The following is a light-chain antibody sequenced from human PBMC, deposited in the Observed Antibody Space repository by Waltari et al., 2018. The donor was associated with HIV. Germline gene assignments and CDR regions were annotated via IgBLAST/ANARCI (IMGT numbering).Light chain of an antibody. V-gene: IGKV3-11*01. CDR3: QRRGNWPIT. CDR1: QSVSW. CDR2: HAS. J-gene: IGKJ5*01. Sequence: EIVLTQSPATLSLSPGERATLSCRASQSVSWLAWYQQKPGQAPRLLIYHASNRAAGIPARFSGSGSGTDFTLTISSLEPEDFAVYYWQRRGNWPITFGQGTRLEIK.